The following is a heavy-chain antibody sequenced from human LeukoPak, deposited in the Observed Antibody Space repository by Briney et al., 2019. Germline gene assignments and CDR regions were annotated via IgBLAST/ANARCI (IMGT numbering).Heavy chain of an antibody. V-gene: IGHV1-69*13. D-gene: IGHD5-24*01. CDR2: IIPFFGTT. Sequence: ASVKVSCKASGGTFSSYAINWVRQAPGQGLEWMGGIIPFFGTTTYAQKFQDRVTITADESTNTGYMDLSSLRSEDTAVYYCAVPEPENYRPFDSWGRGTLVTVSS. CDR3: AVPEPENYRPFDS. CDR1: GGTFSSYA. J-gene: IGHJ4*02.